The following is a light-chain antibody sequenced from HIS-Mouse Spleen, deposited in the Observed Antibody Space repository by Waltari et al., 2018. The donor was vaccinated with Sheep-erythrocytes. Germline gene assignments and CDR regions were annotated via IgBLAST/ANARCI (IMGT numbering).Light chain of an antibody. J-gene: IGKJ1*01. V-gene: IGKV2-28*01. CDR3: MQALQTPWT. CDR2: LGS. CDR1: QSLLHSNGYNN. Sequence: IVMTQSPLSLPVTPGAPASISCRSSQSLLHSNGYNNLDRYLQKPGQTPHLLFYLGSNRASWVPDSVSGSGSGTDFTLRISRVEAEDVGVYYCMQALQTPWTFGQGTKVEFK.